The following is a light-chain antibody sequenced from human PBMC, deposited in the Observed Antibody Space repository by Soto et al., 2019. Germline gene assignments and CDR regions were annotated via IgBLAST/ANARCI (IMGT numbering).Light chain of an antibody. J-gene: IGKJ3*01. CDR3: QQFKSSPLT. V-gene: IGKV1-13*02. Sequence: AIHLTQSPSSLSASVGDRVTVTCRAGQDIKNALVWYQQKPGKAPKLLIYDASNLESGVPSRFSGSGSGTAFTLTISSLQPDDSATYYCQQFKSSPLTFGPGTKVEI. CDR2: DAS. CDR1: QDIKNA.